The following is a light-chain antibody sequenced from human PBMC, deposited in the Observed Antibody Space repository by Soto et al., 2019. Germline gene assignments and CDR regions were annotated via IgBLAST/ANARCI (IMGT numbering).Light chain of an antibody. V-gene: IGKV1-33*01. Sequence: IQMTQSPSSLAASVGDRVTITCRASQDISKYLNWYQQKPGKAPKLLIYHSSNLETGVPSRFSGSGSGTHFTFTISSLQPEDIATYFCQQYDSFPRTFGQGTKLDLK. CDR2: HSS. CDR1: QDISKY. J-gene: IGKJ2*01. CDR3: QQYDSFPRT.